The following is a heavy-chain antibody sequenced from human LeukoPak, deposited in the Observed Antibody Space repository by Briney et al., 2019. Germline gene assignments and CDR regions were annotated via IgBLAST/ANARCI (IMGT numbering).Heavy chain of an antibody. V-gene: IGHV3-11*01. D-gene: IGHD6-13*01. Sequence: GGSLRLSCAASGFTFSDYYMSWIRQAPGKGLEWVSYISSSGSTIYYADSVKGRFTISRDNAKNSLYLQMNSLRAEDTAVYYCARDPRSMYSSSWLRFDYWGQGTLVTVSS. CDR3: ARDPRSMYSSSWLRFDY. J-gene: IGHJ4*02. CDR2: ISSSGSTI. CDR1: GFTFSDYY.